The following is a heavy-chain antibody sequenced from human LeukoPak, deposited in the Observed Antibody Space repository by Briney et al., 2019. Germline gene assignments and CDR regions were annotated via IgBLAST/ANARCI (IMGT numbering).Heavy chain of an antibody. D-gene: IGHD6-25*01. CDR3: ARHYSSAWFGY. Sequence: GASLKISCTASGYDFTTYLIAWVRDLAGRRLERMGNINPVNSATTYSPSFQGHVTISVDKSISTAYLQLSSVKASDTAMYYCARHYSSAWFGYWGQGSPVTVSS. J-gene: IGHJ4*02. V-gene: IGHV5-51*01. CDR1: GYDFTTYL. CDR2: INPVNSAT.